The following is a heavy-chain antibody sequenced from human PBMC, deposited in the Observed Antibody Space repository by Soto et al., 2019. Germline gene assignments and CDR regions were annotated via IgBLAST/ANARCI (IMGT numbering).Heavy chain of an antibody. Sequence: VGSLRLSCAASGFTFSSYEMNWVRQAPGKGLEWVSYISSSGSTIYYADSVKGRFTISRDNAKNSLYLQMNSLRAEDTAVYYCARVGTKAAGTDYWGQGTLVTVSS. J-gene: IGHJ4*02. CDR3: ARVGTKAAGTDY. CDR2: ISSSGSTI. CDR1: GFTFSSYE. D-gene: IGHD6-13*01. V-gene: IGHV3-48*03.